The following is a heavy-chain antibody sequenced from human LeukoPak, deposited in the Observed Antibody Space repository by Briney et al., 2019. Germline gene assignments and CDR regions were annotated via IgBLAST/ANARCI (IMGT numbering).Heavy chain of an antibody. CDR3: ARFPFGTAHRCGGDCYHQDSFDY. CDR1: GGCISSYY. CDR2: IYYSGST. Sequence: PSETLSLTCTVSGGCISSYYWSWIRQPPGKGLEWIGYIYYSGSTNYNPSLKSRVTISVDTSKNQFSLKLSSVTAADTAVYYCARFPFGTAHRCGGDCYHQDSFDYWGQGTLATVSS. J-gene: IGHJ4*02. V-gene: IGHV4-59*01. D-gene: IGHD2-21*01.